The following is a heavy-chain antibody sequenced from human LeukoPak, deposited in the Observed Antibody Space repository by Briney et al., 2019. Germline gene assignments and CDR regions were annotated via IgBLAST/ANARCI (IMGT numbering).Heavy chain of an antibody. CDR2: ISGSGGST. CDR3: AKGGTAMVTRCYFDY. CDR1: GFTFSSYA. Sequence: GGSLRLSCAASGFTFSSYAMSWVRQAPGKGLEWVSAISGSGGSTYYADSVKGRFTISRDNSKNTLYLQMNSLRAEDTAVYYCAKGGTAMVTRCYFDYWGQGTLVTVSS. V-gene: IGHV3-23*01. J-gene: IGHJ4*02. D-gene: IGHD5-18*01.